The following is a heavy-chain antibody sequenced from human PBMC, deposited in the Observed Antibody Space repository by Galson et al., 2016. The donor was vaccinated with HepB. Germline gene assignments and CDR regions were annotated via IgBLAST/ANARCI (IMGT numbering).Heavy chain of an antibody. CDR2: IYHSGST. CDR1: GGSISRGGYY. Sequence: TLSLTCTVSGGSISRGGYYWSWIRQHPGKGLEWIGYIYHSGSTYYNPSLKSRVTISVDTSKNQLFLKLSSVTAADTAVYYCAREGGYGSGSYYNDYWGQGTLVTVSS. D-gene: IGHD3-10*01. J-gene: IGHJ4*02. CDR3: AREGGYGSGSYYNDY. V-gene: IGHV4-31*03.